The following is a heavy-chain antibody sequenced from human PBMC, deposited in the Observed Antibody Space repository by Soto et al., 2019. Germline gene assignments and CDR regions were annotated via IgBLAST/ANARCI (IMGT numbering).Heavy chain of an antibody. V-gene: IGHV1-2*02. J-gene: IGHJ4*02. CDR2: INPNSGGT. CDR1: GYTFTGYY. CDR3: ARAEPSIAARSFDY. D-gene: IGHD6-6*01. Sequence: ASVKVSCKASGYTFTGYYMHWVRQAPGQGLEWMGWINPNSGGTNYAQKFQGRVTMTRDTSISTAYMELSRLRSDDTAVYYCARAEPSIAARSFDYWGQGTLVTVSS.